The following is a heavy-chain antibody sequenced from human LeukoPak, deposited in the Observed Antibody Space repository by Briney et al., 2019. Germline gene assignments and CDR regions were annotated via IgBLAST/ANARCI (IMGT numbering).Heavy chain of an antibody. J-gene: IGHJ5*02. CDR3: ARGGDDTTMVTDWFDP. V-gene: IGHV4-38-2*02. CDR2: IYHSGNT. Sequence: SETLSLTCSVSGYSISNAYLWGWIRQPPGNGLEWIGNIYHSGNTYYNPSLKSRVTISVDTSNSQFSLKLSSVTAADTAVYFCARGGDDTTMVTDWFDPWGQGTLVTVSS. D-gene: IGHD5-18*01. CDR1: GYSISNAYL.